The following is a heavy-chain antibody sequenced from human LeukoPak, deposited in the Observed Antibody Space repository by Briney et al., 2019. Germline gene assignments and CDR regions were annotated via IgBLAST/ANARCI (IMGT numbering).Heavy chain of an antibody. CDR2: ISSSSSYI. J-gene: IGHJ4*02. Sequence: GGSLRLSCAASGFTFSSYSMNWVRQAPGKGLEWVSSISSSSSYIYYADSVKGRFTISRDNAKNSLYLQMNSLRAEDTAVYYCARHLDTLEVDYWGQGTLVTVSS. D-gene: IGHD1-1*01. CDR3: ARHLDTLEVDY. V-gene: IGHV3-21*01. CDR1: GFTFSSYS.